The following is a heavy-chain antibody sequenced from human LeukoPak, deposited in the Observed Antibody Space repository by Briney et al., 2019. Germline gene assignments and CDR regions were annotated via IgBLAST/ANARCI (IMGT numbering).Heavy chain of an antibody. CDR2: IYPNDSDT. Sequence: GESLKISCKGSGYSFTNYWIGWVRQMPGKGLEWMGIIYPNDSDTRYSPSFQGQVTISADKSISTAYLQWSSLKASDTAMYYCARLGCSGGSCPLNADWFDPWGQGTLVTVSS. CDR3: ARLGCSGGSCPLNADWFDP. CDR1: GYSFTNYW. D-gene: IGHD2-15*01. V-gene: IGHV5-51*01. J-gene: IGHJ5*02.